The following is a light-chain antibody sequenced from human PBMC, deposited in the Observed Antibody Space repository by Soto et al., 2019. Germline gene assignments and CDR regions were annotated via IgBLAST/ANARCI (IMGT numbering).Light chain of an antibody. Sequence: EIVMTQSPATLSVSPGERATLSCRASQSVSSNLAWYQQKPGQAPRLLIYGASTRATGIPARFSGSGSGTEFTLTISGLQSEDFEVYYCQQYNNWPGTFGQGTKLEIK. CDR3: QQYNNWPGT. J-gene: IGKJ2*01. CDR2: GAS. V-gene: IGKV3-15*01. CDR1: QSVSSN.